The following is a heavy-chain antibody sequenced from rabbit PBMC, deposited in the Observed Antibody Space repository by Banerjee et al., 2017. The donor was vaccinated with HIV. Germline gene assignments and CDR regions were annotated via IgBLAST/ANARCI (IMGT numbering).Heavy chain of an antibody. V-gene: IGHV1S45*01. J-gene: IGHJ4*01. CDR1: GIDFSSYG. CDR2: IYPDRAIT. CDR3: ARLEYGADGHVKL. Sequence: QEQLVESGGGLVKPGASLTLTCKASGIDFSSYGISWVRQAPGKGLEWIAYIYPDRAITDYASWVNGRFTISKTSSTTVTLQMTSLTAADTATYFCARLEYGADGHVKLWGPGTLVTVS. D-gene: IGHD2-1*01.